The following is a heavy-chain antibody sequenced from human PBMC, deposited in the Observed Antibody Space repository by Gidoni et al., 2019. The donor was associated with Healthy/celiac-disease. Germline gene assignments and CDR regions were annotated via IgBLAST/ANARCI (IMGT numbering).Heavy chain of an antibody. Sequence: EVLLVESGGGLVHPGGSLRLSCAASGFTFSSYWMHLGRQAPGKGLVWVSRINSDGSRTSYANSVKGRFTISRDNAKNTLYLQMNSLRAEDTAVYYCARFTLAKEFDYWGQGTLVTVSS. CDR3: ARFTLAKEFDY. CDR2: INSDGSRT. D-gene: IGHD3-16*01. V-gene: IGHV3-74*01. J-gene: IGHJ4*02. CDR1: GFTFSSYW.